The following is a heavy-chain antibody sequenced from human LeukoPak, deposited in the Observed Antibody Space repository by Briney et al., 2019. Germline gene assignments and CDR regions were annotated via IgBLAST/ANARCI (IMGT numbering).Heavy chain of an antibody. J-gene: IGHJ6*02. CDR1: GGSLTSGGYY. CDR3: ARQKWEQQGRDYYFNGLDV. D-gene: IGHD1/OR15-1a*01. Sequence: SETLSLTCTVSGGSLTSGGYYWSWIRQHPGKGLEWIGYIYYSGSTYYNPSLKSRVTISIDTSKNQFSLKLSSVTAADTAVYYCARQKWEQQGRDYYFNGLDVWGPGTTVIVSS. CDR2: IYYSGST. V-gene: IGHV4-31*03.